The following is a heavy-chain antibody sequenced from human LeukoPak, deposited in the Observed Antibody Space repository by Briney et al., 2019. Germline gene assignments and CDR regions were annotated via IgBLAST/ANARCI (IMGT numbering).Heavy chain of an antibody. Sequence: SETLSLTCTVSGGSISSYYWSWIRQPPGKGLEWIGYIYYSGSTNYNPSLKSRVTISVDTSKNQFSLKLSSVTAADTAVYYCARQDGYSYGINWFDPWGQGTLVTVSS. CDR3: ARQDGYSYGINWFDP. J-gene: IGHJ5*02. CDR2: IYYSGST. CDR1: GGSISSYY. D-gene: IGHD5-18*01. V-gene: IGHV4-59*08.